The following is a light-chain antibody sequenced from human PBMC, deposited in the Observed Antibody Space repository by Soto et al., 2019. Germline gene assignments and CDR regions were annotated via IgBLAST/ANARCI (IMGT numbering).Light chain of an antibody. CDR2: GVS. J-gene: IGKJ2*01. CDR1: QSVGNKY. Sequence: ENVLTQSPGTLSLSPGESATLSCRASQSVGNKYLAWYQQKPGQAPRLLIYGVSTRAPGIPDRFRGSGSETDFTLTISSLAPEDFAVYYWQQYDNSPYTFGLGTKLEIK. CDR3: QQYDNSPYT. V-gene: IGKV3-20*01.